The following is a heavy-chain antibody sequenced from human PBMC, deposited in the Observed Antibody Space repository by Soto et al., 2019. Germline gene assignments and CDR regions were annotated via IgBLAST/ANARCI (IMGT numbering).Heavy chain of an antibody. V-gene: IGHV1-18*01. CDR3: AASAATPNYDY. J-gene: IGHJ4*02. CDR1: GYTFTSYD. CDR2: ISAYNGNT. D-gene: IGHD2-15*01. Sequence: GASVKVSCKASGYTFTSYDISWVRQAPGQGLEWMGWISAYNGNTNYAQKLQGRVTMTTDTSTSTAYMELRSLRSDDTAVYYCAASAATPNYDYWGQGTLVTVSS.